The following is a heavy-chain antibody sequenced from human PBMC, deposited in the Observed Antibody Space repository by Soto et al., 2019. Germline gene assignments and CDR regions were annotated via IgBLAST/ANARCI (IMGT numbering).Heavy chain of an antibody. CDR2: IYHSGST. V-gene: IGHV4-30-2*01. J-gene: IGHJ5*02. D-gene: IGHD4-17*01. CDR3: ARFYGDYTNWFDP. CDR1: GGSINSGGYP. Sequence: QLQLQESGSGLVKPSQTLSLTCAVSGGSINSGGYPWSWIRQPPGKGLEWIGYIYHSGSTYYSPARKSRVTVSLDRSKNQCSRKLSSVTAADTAVYYCARFYGDYTNWFDPWGQGTLVTVAS.